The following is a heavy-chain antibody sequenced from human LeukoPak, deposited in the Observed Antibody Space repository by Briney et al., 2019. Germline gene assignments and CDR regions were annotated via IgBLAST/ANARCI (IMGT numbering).Heavy chain of an antibody. D-gene: IGHD1-26*01. V-gene: IGHV3-20*04. Sequence: GESLRLSCAASGFTFDDYGMSWVRQAPGKGLEWVSGINWNGGSTGYADSVKGRFTISRDIAKNSLYLQMNSLRAEDTAVYYCARKTSGSYGYFDYWGQGTLVTVSS. CDR2: INWNGGST. CDR1: GFTFDDYG. J-gene: IGHJ4*02. CDR3: ARKTSGSYGYFDY.